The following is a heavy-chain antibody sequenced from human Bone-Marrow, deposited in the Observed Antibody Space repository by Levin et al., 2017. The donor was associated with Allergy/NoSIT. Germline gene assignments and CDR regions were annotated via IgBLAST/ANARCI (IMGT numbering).Heavy chain of an antibody. Sequence: PSETLSLTCTVSGGSISSYYWSWIRQPAGKGLEWIGRMYPSGSTNYNPSLRSRVTMSVDTSKNQLSLKLSSVTAADTAVYYCARDRTTCSGGSCYSGVFDCWGQGTLVTVSS. V-gene: IGHV4-4*07. D-gene: IGHD2-15*01. CDR1: GGSISSYY. CDR2: MYPSGST. J-gene: IGHJ4*02. CDR3: ARDRTTCSGGSCYSGVFDC.